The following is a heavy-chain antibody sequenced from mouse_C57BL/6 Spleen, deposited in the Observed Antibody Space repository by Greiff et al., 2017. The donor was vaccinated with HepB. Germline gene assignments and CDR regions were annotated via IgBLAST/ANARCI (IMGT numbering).Heavy chain of an antibody. V-gene: IGHV1-69*01. CDR2: IDPSDSYT. CDR3: ARENTTVVADFDY. Sequence: QVQLQQPGAELVMPGASMKLSCKASGYTFTSYWMHWVKQRPGQGLEWIGEIDPSDSYTNYNQKFKGKSTLTVDKSSSTAYMQLSSLTSEDSAVYYCARENTTVVADFDYWGQGTTLTVSS. D-gene: IGHD1-1*01. J-gene: IGHJ2*01. CDR1: GYTFTSYW.